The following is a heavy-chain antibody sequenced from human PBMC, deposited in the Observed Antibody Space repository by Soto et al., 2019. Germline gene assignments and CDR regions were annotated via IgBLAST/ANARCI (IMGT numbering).Heavy chain of an antibody. J-gene: IGHJ4*02. CDR2: IYYSGST. CDR3: ARIRARADKYSSSLRLNX. D-gene: IGHD6-6*01. Sequence: SETLSLPCTVSGGSISSVGYYWSWIRQHPGKGLELIGYIYYSGSTYSNPSLKSRVTISVDTSKNQFSLKLSSVTAADTAVYYWARIRARADKYSSSLRLNXCGQGPLVTGSX. CDR1: GGSISSVGYY. V-gene: IGHV4-31*03.